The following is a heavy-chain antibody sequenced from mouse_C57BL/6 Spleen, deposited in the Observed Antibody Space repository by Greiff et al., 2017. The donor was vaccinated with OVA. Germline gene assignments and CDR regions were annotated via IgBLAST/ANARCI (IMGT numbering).Heavy chain of an antibody. CDR3: TTRRYGSFAY. D-gene: IGHD2-2*01. V-gene: IGHV14-4*01. CDR1: GFNIKDDY. J-gene: IGHJ3*01. CDR2: IDPENGDT. Sequence: EVQLQQSGAELVRPGSSVKLSCTASGFNIKDDYMHWVKQRPEQGLEWIGWIDPENGDTEYASKFQGKATITADTSSNTAYLQLSSLTSEDTAVYDCTTRRYGSFAYWGQGTLVTVSA.